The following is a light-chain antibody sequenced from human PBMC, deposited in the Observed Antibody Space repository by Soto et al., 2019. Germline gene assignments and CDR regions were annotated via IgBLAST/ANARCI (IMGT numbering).Light chain of an antibody. CDR2: DVS. J-gene: IGKJ4*01. CDR1: QSVSSS. V-gene: IGKV3-11*01. Sequence: EIVLTQSPATLSLSPGERATLSCRASQSVSSSLAWYQQKPGQAPRLLIYDVSYRATGIPARFSSSGSGTDFTLNISSLEPEDFAVYYCQQRSNWPLTFGGGTKVEIK. CDR3: QQRSNWPLT.